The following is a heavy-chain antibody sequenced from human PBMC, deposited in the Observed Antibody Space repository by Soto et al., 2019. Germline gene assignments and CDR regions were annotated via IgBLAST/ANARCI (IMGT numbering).Heavy chain of an antibody. CDR2: IYYSGST. Sequence: SETLSLTCTVSGGSISSSSYYWGWIRQPPGKGLEWIGSIYYSGSTYYNPSLKSRVTISVDTSKNQFSLKLSSVTAADKAVYYCARPAGGYYYGMDVWGQGTTVTVSS. V-gene: IGHV4-39*01. CDR1: GGSISSSSYY. CDR3: ARPAGGYYYGMDV. J-gene: IGHJ6*02. D-gene: IGHD6-13*01.